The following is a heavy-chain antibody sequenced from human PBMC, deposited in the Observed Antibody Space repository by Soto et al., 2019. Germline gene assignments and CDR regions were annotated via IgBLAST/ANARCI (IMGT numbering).Heavy chain of an antibody. D-gene: IGHD6-19*01. CDR3: ARDGGQWLNWFDP. J-gene: IGHJ5*02. CDR2: ISSSTI. V-gene: IGHV3-48*01. CDR1: GFTFSSYS. Sequence: EVQLVESGGGLVQPGGSLRLSCAASGFTFSSYSMNWVRQAPGKGLEWVSYISSSTIFYADSVKGRFTISRDNAKNSLYRHMNSLRAEDTAVYYCARDGGQWLNWFDPWGQGTLVTVSS.